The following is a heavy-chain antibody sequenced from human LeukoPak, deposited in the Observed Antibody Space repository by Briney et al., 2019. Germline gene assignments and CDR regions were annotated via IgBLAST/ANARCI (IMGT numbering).Heavy chain of an antibody. V-gene: IGHV3-74*01. Sequence: GGSLRLSCAASGFTFGSYWMHWVRQAPGKGLVWVSRINSDGTITNYADSVKGRFTISRDNAKNSLYLQMNSLRAEDTAVYYCAGYCSGGSCYTLDYWGQGTLVTVSS. CDR3: AGYCSGGSCYTLDY. D-gene: IGHD2-15*01. J-gene: IGHJ4*02. CDR1: GFTFGSYW. CDR2: INSDGTIT.